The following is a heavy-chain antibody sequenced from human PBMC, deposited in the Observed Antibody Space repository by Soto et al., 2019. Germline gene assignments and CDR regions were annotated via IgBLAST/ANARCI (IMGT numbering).Heavy chain of an antibody. CDR1: SISSYY. Sequence: PSETLSLTCTVPSISSYYWSWIRQPPGKGLEWIGQIYFTGNTNYNPSLKSRVTMSVDTSQNQFSLKLTSVTAADTAVYYCARYIGAIGRYYYGMDVWGQGTMVTVSS. J-gene: IGHJ6*02. V-gene: IGHV4-59*01. CDR2: IYFTGNT. CDR3: ARYIGAIGRYYYGMDV. D-gene: IGHD6-13*01.